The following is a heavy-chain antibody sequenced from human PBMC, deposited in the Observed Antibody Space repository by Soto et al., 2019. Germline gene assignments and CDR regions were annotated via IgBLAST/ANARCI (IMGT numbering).Heavy chain of an antibody. CDR1: GDSVSSGSYY. D-gene: IGHD3-10*01. CDR2: FSNSGST. Sequence: QVQLQESGPGLVKPSETLSLTCTVSGDSVSSGSYYWMWIRQPPGKGLEWIGYFSNSGSTNYNSARQTRVTISVEKSKTQLSLKLTSVIAADTAVYYCASAYYFGSGRGRSMDVWGQGTTVTVSS. V-gene: IGHV4-61*01. J-gene: IGHJ6*02. CDR3: ASAYYFGSGRGRSMDV.